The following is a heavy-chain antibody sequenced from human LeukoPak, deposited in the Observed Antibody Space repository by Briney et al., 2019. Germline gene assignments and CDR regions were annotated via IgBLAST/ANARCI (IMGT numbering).Heavy chain of an antibody. Sequence: PSETLPLTCTVSGGSISSYYWSWIRQPPGKGLEWIGYIYYSGSTNYNPSLKSRVTISVDTSKNQFSLKLSSVTAADAGVYYCARSWYICSWYHAFDVWGQGTMVTVS. D-gene: IGHD6-13*01. CDR2: IYYSGST. J-gene: IGHJ3*01. V-gene: IGHV4-59*01. CDR3: ARSWYICSWYHAFDV. CDR1: GGSISSYY.